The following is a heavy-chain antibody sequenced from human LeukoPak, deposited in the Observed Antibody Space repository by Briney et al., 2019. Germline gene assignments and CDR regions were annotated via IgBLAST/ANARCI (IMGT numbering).Heavy chain of an antibody. J-gene: IGHJ4*02. CDR1: GFTFNSYA. V-gene: IGHV3-23*01. CDR3: AKAGIGVVGYFDY. Sequence: HSGGSLRLSCAASGFTFNSYAMSWVRQAPGKGLEWVSAIRGSGGGTYYADSVKGRFTISRDNSKNTLYLQMNSLRDEDTALYYCAKAGIGVVGYFDYWGQGTLVTASS. CDR2: IRGSGGGT. D-gene: IGHD6-19*01.